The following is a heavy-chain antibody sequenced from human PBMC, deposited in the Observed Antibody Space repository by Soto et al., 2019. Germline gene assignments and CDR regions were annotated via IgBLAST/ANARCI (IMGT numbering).Heavy chain of an antibody. CDR3: AKNVGTLLRGVWGRERKQFFYFDS. V-gene: IGHV1-18*01. CDR1: GYTFSSYG. CDR2: ISTFTGNT. J-gene: IGHJ4*02. Sequence: QVQLVQSGAEVKKPGASVKVSCKTSGYTFSSYGVNWVRQAPGQGLEWMGWISTFTGNTNYAQRLQGRVTMTAEKSTSTAYMELRSLTSDDTAVYYCAKNVGTLLRGVWGRERKQFFYFDSWGQGTLVTVS. D-gene: IGHD3-10*01.